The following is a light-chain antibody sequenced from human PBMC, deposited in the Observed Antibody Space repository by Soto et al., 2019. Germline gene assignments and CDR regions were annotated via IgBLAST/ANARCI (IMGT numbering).Light chain of an antibody. CDR2: TAS. Sequence: DIQMTQSPSSVSASVGDRVTITCRASQDIGKWIAWYQQKPGRAPKLLIHTASTIQREVPSRFSVSGSGTDFTLTISSLQPEDFATYYCQEAYSFPVTFGLGTRLEIK. CDR1: QDIGKW. J-gene: IGKJ5*01. CDR3: QEAYSFPVT. V-gene: IGKV1D-12*01.